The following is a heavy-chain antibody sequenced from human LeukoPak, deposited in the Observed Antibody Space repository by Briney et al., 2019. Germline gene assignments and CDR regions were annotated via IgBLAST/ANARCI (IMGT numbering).Heavy chain of an antibody. CDR1: GFTFSSYA. CDR2: ISGSGGST. Sequence: GGSLRLSCAASGFTFSSYAMSWVRQAPGKGLEWVSAISGSGGSTYYADSVKGRFTISRDNAKNSLYLQMNSLRAEDTAVYYCARSRTLGAFDIWGQGTMVTVSS. J-gene: IGHJ3*02. D-gene: IGHD2-2*01. CDR3: ARSRTLGAFDI. V-gene: IGHV3-23*01.